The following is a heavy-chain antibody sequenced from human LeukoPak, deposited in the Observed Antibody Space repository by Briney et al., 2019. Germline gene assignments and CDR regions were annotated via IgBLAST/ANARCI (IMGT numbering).Heavy chain of an antibody. CDR3: ARDGGTAILDY. Sequence: AGSVKVSCKASGYTFTGYYMHWVRLAPGQGLEWMGWINPNSGGTNYAQKFQGRVTMTRDTSISTAYMELSRLRSDDTAGYYCARDGGTAILDYWGQGTLVTVSS. V-gene: IGHV1-2*02. CDR1: GYTFTGYY. CDR2: INPNSGGT. D-gene: IGHD5-18*01. J-gene: IGHJ4*02.